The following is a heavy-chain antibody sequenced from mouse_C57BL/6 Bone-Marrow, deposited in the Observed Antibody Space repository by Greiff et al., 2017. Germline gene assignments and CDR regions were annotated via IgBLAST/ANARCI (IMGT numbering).Heavy chain of an antibody. CDR2: IRNKANGYTT. J-gene: IGHJ4*01. V-gene: IGHV7-3*01. CDR1: GFTFTGYY. CDR3: ARKNYYAMDY. Sequence: EVKLMESGGGLVQPGGSLSLSCAASGFTFTGYYMSWVRQPPGKALEWLGFIRNKANGYTTEYSASVKGRFTISRDNSTSILYLQMNALGAEDSATYYCARKNYYAMDYWGQGTSVTVSS.